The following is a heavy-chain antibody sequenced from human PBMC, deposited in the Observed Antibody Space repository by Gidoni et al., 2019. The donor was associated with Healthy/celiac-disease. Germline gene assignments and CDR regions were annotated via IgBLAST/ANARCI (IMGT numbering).Heavy chain of an antibody. Sequence: QGQRVESGGGVVQPGRCRRLSCAGSGCTCSREGRHWVRQAPGKGLEWVSVISYDGSNKYYADSVKGRFTISRDNSKHTLYLQMNSLRAEDTAVYYCSAGYCSSTSCPLTFGGVGWGQGTLVTVSS. V-gene: IGHV3-30*03. CDR1: GCTCSREG. D-gene: IGHD2-2*01. CDR3: SAGYCSSTSCPLTFGGVG. CDR2: ISYDGSNK. J-gene: IGHJ4*02.